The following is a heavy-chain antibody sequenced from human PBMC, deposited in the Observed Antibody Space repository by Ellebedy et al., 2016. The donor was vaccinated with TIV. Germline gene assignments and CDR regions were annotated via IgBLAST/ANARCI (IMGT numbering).Heavy chain of an antibody. CDR3: ARVVWQQPVSYALDI. J-gene: IGHJ3*02. V-gene: IGHV4-59*01. Sequence: MPGGSLRLSCTVSGGSISPYYWSWTRQPPGKGLEWIGYISYSGSINYNPYLRSRVTISADTSKNQFSLRLSSVTAADTAIYYCARVVWQQPVSYALDIWGQGTMVTVSS. D-gene: IGHD6-13*01. CDR1: GGSISPYY. CDR2: ISYSGSI.